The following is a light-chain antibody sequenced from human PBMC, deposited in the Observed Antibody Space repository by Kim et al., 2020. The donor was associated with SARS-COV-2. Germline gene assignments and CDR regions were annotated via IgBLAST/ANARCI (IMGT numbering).Light chain of an antibody. Sequence: GQSITTSCTGTSRPVGDYNDVSWYQQHQDQAPKLIIYDVSYRPSGVSTHFSGSKSGNTASLTISGLQAADEADYYCTSYTGADTVLFGGGTQLTVL. J-gene: IGLJ2*01. V-gene: IGLV2-14*03. CDR1: SRPVGDYND. CDR3: TSYTGADTVL. CDR2: DVS.